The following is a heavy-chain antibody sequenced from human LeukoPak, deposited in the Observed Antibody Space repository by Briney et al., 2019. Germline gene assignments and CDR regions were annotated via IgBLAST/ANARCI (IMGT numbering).Heavy chain of an antibody. J-gene: IGHJ4*02. CDR1: GFTVSRNF. CDR3: AKQLGYCSDGSCYFPY. Sequence: GSLRLSCAASGFTVSRNFMSWVRQAPGKGLEWVSAISNNGGYTYYADSVQGRFTISRDNSKSTLCLQMNSLRAEDTAVYYCAKQLGYCSDGSCYFPYWGQGTLVTVSS. D-gene: IGHD2-15*01. V-gene: IGHV3-23*01. CDR2: ISNNGGYT.